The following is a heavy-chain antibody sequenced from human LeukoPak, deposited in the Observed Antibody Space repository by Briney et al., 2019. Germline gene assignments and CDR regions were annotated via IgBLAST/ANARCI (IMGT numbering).Heavy chain of an antibody. Sequence: GGSLRLSCAASGFTFSTFAMSWVRQAPGKGLEWVSAIFGNGRTTYYADSVKGRFTISRDNSKNTLALQMNSLRAADTAVYYCARGRYDWNDVGYFDYWGQGTLVSVSS. D-gene: IGHD1-1*01. J-gene: IGHJ4*02. V-gene: IGHV3-23*01. CDR1: GFTFSTFA. CDR2: IFGNGRTT. CDR3: ARGRYDWNDVGYFDY.